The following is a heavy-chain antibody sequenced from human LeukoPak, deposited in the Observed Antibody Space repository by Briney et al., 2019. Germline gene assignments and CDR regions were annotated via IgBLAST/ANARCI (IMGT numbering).Heavy chain of an antibody. CDR3: ARDRDGYNYVIDY. V-gene: IGHV1-2*02. CDR2: INPNSGGK. D-gene: IGHD5-24*01. J-gene: IGHJ4*02. Sequence: ASVKVSCKASGYSFTGYYMHWVRQAPGQGLEWMGWINPNSGGKNYAQKFQGRVTMTRDTSISTVYMELSRLRSDDTAVYYCARDRDGYNYVIDYWGQGTLVTVSS. CDR1: GYSFTGYY.